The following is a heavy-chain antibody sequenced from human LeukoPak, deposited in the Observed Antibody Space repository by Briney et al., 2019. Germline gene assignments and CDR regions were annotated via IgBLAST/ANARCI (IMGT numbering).Heavy chain of an antibody. CDR1: GGSISSGSYY. J-gene: IGHJ5*02. CDR2: IYTSGST. CDR3: ARDINWFDP. Sequence: SETLSLTCTVSGGSISSGSYYWSWIRQPAGKGLEWIGRIYTSGSTNYNPSLKSRVTISVDTSKNQFSLKLSSVTAADTAVYYCARDINWFDPWAREPWSPSPQ. V-gene: IGHV4-61*02.